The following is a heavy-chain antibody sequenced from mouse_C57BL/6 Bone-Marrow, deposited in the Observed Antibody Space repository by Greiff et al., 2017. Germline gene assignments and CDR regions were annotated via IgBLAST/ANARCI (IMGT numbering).Heavy chain of an antibody. CDR2: ISYDGSN. Sequence: EVKLVESGPGLVKPSQSLSLTCSVTGYSITSGYYWNWIRQFPGNKLEWMGYISYDGSNNYNPSLKNRISITRDTSQNQFFLKLNSVTTVDTATYYCAREGQAAYWGQGTLVTVSA. V-gene: IGHV3-6*01. J-gene: IGHJ3*01. CDR1: GYSITSGYY. CDR3: AREGQAAY. D-gene: IGHD3-3*01.